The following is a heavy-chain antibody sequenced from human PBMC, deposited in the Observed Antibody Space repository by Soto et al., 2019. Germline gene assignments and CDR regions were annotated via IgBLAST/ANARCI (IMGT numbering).Heavy chain of an antibody. J-gene: IGHJ6*02. V-gene: IGHV5-51*01. CDR1: AYNFTTYW. Sequence: GESLKISCKGSAYNFTTYWIAWVRQMPGEGLEWMGIIYPGDSDTRYSPSFQGQVTISADKSINTAYLQWSSLKPSDTAMYYCARSQPYYYGIDVWGQGTTVTVSS. CDR3: ARSQPYYYGIDV. D-gene: IGHD6-13*01. CDR2: IYPGDSDT.